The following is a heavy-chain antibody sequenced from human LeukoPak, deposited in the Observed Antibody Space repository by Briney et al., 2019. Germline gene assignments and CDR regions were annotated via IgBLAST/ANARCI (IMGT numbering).Heavy chain of an antibody. V-gene: IGHV2-5*02. Sequence: SGPTLVHPTQTLTLTCSFSGFSPTTSGVGVGGIRQPPGTALEWVVFIYWDDDKRYSPSLKSRLTITNDTSNNQVVLTITNMDPVDTATYDCAHRQRYSNNGNAGYFDYWGQGTLVTVSS. D-gene: IGHD1-1*01. CDR1: GFSPTTSGVG. J-gene: IGHJ4*02. CDR2: IYWDDDK. CDR3: AHRQRYSNNGNAGYFDY.